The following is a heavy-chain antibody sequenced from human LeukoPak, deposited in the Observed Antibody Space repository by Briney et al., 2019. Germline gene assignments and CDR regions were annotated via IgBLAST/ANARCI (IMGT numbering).Heavy chain of an antibody. CDR1: GFTFSSYA. J-gene: IGHJ4*02. Sequence: GGSLRLSCAASGFTFSSYAMSWVRQAPGKGLEWVSAISGSANTYYADSVKGRFTISRDNAKNSLYLQMNSLRAEDTAVYYCARYLARAIAARQGEHFDYWGQGTLVTVSS. CDR3: ARYLARAIAARQGEHFDY. V-gene: IGHV3-23*01. CDR2: ISGSANT. D-gene: IGHD6-6*01.